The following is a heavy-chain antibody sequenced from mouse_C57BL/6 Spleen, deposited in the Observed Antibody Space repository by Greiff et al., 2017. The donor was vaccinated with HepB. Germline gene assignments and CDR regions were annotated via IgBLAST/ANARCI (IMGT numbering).Heavy chain of an antibody. CDR1: GFTFTDYY. CDR3: TAPLTSFAY. Sequence: VQLQQSGAELVRPGASVKLSCTASGFTFTDYYMHWVKQRPEQGLEWIGRIDPEDGDTDYAPKFQGKATMTADTSSNTAYLQRSSLTAEDSSVYYCTAPLTSFAYWGQGTLVTVSA. V-gene: IGHV14-1*01. D-gene: IGHD6-1*01. CDR2: IDPEDGDT. J-gene: IGHJ3*01.